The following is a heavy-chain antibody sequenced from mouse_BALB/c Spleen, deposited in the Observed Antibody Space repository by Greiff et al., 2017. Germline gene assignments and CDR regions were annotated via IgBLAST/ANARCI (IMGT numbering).Heavy chain of an antibody. J-gene: IGHJ4*01. Sequence: EVKLMESGGGLVQPGGSRKLSCAASGFTFSSFGMHWVRQAPEKGLEWVAYISSGSSTIYYADTVKGRFTISRDNPKNTLFLQMTSLRSEDTAMYYCARANRYDGYYAMDYWGQGTSVTVAS. CDR2: ISSGSSTI. CDR3: ARANRYDGYYAMDY. D-gene: IGHD2-14*01. CDR1: GFTFSSFG. V-gene: IGHV5-17*02.